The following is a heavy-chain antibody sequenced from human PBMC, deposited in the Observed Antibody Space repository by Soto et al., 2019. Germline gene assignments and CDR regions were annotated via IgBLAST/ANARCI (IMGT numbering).Heavy chain of an antibody. D-gene: IGHD3-3*01. Sequence: ASVKVSCKASGYTFTSYGISWVRQAPGQGLEWMGWISAYNGNTNYAQKLQGRVTMTTDTSTSTAYMELRSLRSEDTAVYYCARDRFLEWSPDAFDIWGQGTMVTVSS. J-gene: IGHJ3*02. CDR2: ISAYNGNT. CDR3: ARDRFLEWSPDAFDI. V-gene: IGHV1-18*04. CDR1: GYTFTSYG.